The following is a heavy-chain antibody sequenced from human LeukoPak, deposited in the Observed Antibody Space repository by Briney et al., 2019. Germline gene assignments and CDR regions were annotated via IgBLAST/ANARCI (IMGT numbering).Heavy chain of an antibody. CDR2: IYKSGIT. CDR3: ASEHYYDSSGANWFDP. V-gene: IGHV4-4*07. Sequence: SETLSLTCTVSGGSFSNYYWSWIRQPAGKGLEWIGRIYKSGITNYNPSLKSRVTMSVDTSKNQFSLELTSVTAADTAVYYCASEHYYDSSGANWFDPWGQGTLVTVSS. D-gene: IGHD3-22*01. J-gene: IGHJ5*02. CDR1: GGSFSNYY.